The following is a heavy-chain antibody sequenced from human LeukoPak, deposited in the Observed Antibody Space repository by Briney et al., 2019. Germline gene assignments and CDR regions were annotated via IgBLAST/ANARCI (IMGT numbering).Heavy chain of an antibody. CDR1: GFTFSSYG. Sequence: PGRSLRLSCAASGFTFSSYGMHWVRQAPGKGLEWVAVISYDGSNKYYADSVKGRFTISRDNSKNTLYLQMNSLRAEDTAVYYCAIGPLWSGELPTNYGMDVWGQGTTVTVSS. J-gene: IGHJ6*02. CDR2: ISYDGSNK. V-gene: IGHV3-30*03. D-gene: IGHD3-10*01. CDR3: AIGPLWSGELPTNYGMDV.